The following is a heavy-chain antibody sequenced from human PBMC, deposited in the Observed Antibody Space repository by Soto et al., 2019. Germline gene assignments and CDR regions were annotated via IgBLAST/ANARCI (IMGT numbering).Heavy chain of an antibody. Sequence: PGGSLRLSCAASGFTFSDYYMSWIRQAPGKGLEWVSYISSSGSTIYYADSVKGRFTISRDNAKNSLYLQMSSLRAEDTALYYCARVSDDYSNYYYFDYWGQGTLVTVSS. CDR2: ISSSGSTI. D-gene: IGHD4-4*01. CDR1: GFTFSDYY. CDR3: ARVSDDYSNYYYFDY. J-gene: IGHJ4*02. V-gene: IGHV3-11*01.